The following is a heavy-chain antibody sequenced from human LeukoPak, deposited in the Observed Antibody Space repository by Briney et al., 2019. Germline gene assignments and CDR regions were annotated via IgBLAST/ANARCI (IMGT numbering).Heavy chain of an antibody. CDR1: GFTFSNAW. CDR3: NTDLGYMGYIVATIGFDY. CDR2: IKSKTDGGTS. Sequence: TGGSLRLSCAASGFTFSNAWMSWVRQAPGKGLEWVGRIKSKTDGGTSDYAATMKARLTTSTDDSKNTLKPQMNSMKTEDTAVKYCNTDLGYMGYIVATIGFDYWGQGTLVTVSS. J-gene: IGHJ4*02. D-gene: IGHD5-12*01. V-gene: IGHV3-15*01.